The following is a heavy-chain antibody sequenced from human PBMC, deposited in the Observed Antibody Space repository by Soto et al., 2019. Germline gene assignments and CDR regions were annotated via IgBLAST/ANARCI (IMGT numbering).Heavy chain of an antibody. CDR3: ARRGTRFCTSTGCYDGASDI. CDR1: SGSIRRRNYY. J-gene: IGHJ3*02. Sequence: TLSLTCSVSSGSIRRRNYYLGWIRQPPGKGLEWIGSISYTGTTNYNPSLKSRVTISVDTSKSQFSLNLSSVTAADTAVYYCARRGTRFCTSTGCYDGASDIRGQGTMVTVSS. CDR2: ISYTGTT. V-gene: IGHV4-39*07. D-gene: IGHD2-2*01.